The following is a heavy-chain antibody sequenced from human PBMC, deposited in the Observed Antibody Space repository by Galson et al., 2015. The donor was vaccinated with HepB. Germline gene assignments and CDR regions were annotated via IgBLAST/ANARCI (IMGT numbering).Heavy chain of an antibody. CDR1: GGSISSYY. Sequence: QVQLQESGPGLVKPSETLSLTCTVSGGSISSYYWSWIRQPPGKGLEWIGYIYYSGSTNYNPSLKSRVTISVDTSKNQFSLKLSSVTAADTAVYYCARRGYSYGYGSFYYYYYMDVWGKETTVTVSS. V-gene: IGHV4-59*08. CDR2: IYYSGST. J-gene: IGHJ6*03. D-gene: IGHD5-18*01. CDR3: ARRGYSYGYGSFYYYYYMDV.